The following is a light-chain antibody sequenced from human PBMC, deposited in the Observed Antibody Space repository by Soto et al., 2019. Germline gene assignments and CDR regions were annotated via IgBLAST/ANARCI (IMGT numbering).Light chain of an antibody. V-gene: IGKV1-16*01. J-gene: IGKJ1*01. Sequence: DIQMNLSPSTLSASIGDRVTITCRASQGISNYLAWYQQKPGKAPKLLIYAASSLQSGVPSRFSGSGSGTEFTLTISSLQPDDFATYYCQQYNSYRTFGQGTKVDI. CDR3: QQYNSYRT. CDR1: QGISNY. CDR2: AAS.